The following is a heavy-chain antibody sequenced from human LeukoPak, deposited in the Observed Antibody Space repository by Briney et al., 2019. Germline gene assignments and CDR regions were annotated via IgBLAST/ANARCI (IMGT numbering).Heavy chain of an antibody. D-gene: IGHD5-12*01. V-gene: IGHV7-4-1*02. CDR1: GYTFTSYG. CDR3: ARVLSSGYAIGFDY. Sequence: ASVKVSCKASGYTFTSYGMNWVRQAPGQGLEWMGWINTNTGNPTYAQGFTGRFVFSLDTSVSTAFLQISSLEAEDTAVCYCARVLSSGYAIGFDYWGQGTLVTVSS. J-gene: IGHJ4*02. CDR2: INTNTGNP.